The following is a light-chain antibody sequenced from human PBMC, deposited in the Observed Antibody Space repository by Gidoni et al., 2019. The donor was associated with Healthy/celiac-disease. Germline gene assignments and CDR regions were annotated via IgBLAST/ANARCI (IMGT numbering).Light chain of an antibody. CDR2: GNS. CDR3: QSYDSSLSGPWV. Sequence: QSVLTQPPSVSGAPGQRVTISCTGRSSNIGAGYDVPWYQQLPGTAPKLLISGNSKRPSGVPDRFSGSKSGTSASLAITGLQAEDEADYYCQSYDSSLSGPWVFGGGTKLTVL. V-gene: IGLV1-40*01. CDR1: SSNIGAGYD. J-gene: IGLJ3*02.